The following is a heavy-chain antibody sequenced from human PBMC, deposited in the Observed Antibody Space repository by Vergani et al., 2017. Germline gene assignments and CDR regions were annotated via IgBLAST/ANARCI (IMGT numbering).Heavy chain of an antibody. CDR3: ARDHPITIFGVVIPGGMDV. Sequence: QVQLVQSGAEVNKPGASVKVSCKTSGYTFTSYGISWVRQAPGQGLEWMGWISAYNGNTNYAQKLQGRVTITTDTSTSTAYMGLRSLRSDDTAVYYCARDHPITIFGVVIPGGMDVWGQGTTVTVSS. J-gene: IGHJ6*02. D-gene: IGHD3-3*01. CDR2: ISAYNGNT. CDR1: GYTFTSYG. V-gene: IGHV1-18*04.